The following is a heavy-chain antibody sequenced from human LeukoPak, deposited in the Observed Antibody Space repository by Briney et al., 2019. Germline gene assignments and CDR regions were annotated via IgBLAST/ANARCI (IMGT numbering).Heavy chain of an antibody. Sequence: SETLSLTCAVYGGSFSGYYWSWIRQPPGKGLEWIGEINHSGGTNYNPSLKSRVTISVDTSKNQFSLKLSSVTAADTAVYYCARGQIVDYRNDNSFDPWGQGTLVTVSS. V-gene: IGHV4-34*01. CDR1: GGSFSGYY. J-gene: IGHJ5*02. CDR2: INHSGGT. D-gene: IGHD4-11*01. CDR3: ARGQIVDYRNDNSFDP.